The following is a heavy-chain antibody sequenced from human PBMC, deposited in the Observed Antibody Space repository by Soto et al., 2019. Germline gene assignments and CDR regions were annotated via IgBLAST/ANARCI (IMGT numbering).Heavy chain of an antibody. CDR3: ARGTAAAGFRFEY. D-gene: IGHD6-25*01. Sequence: EVQLVESGGGLVQPGGSLRLSCAASGFTFSSYWMSWVRQAPGKGLEWVANIKQDGSEKYNVDSVKGRFTISGDNAKNSVYVQLNSLRAEDTAVYYCARGTAAAGFRFEYWGQGALVTVSS. J-gene: IGHJ4*02. V-gene: IGHV3-7*04. CDR2: IKQDGSEK. CDR1: GFTFSSYW.